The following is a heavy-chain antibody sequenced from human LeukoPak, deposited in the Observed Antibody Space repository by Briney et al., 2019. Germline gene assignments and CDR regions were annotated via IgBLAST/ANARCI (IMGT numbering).Heavy chain of an antibody. J-gene: IGHJ3*02. V-gene: IGHV3-23*01. CDR2: FSGSGGST. CDR3: AKIRAPAYDI. D-gene: IGHD3-3*02. CDR1: GFTFSSYA. Sequence: GGSLRLSCAVSGFTFSSYAMSWVRQAPGKGLEWVSAFSGSGGSTYYADSVKGRFTISRDNSKNTLYLQMNSLRAEDTAVYYCAKIRAPAYDIWGQGTMVTVSS.